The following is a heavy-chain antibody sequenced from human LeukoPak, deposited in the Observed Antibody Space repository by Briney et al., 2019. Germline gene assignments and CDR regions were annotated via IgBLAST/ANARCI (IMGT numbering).Heavy chain of an antibody. CDR2: ISAYNGNT. D-gene: IGHD4-17*01. CDR1: GYTFTDYY. J-gene: IGHJ4*02. CDR3: ARGVKTVTLNYFDY. Sequence: EGSVKVSCKASGYTFTDYYIHWVRQAPGQGLEWMGWISAYNGNTNYAQKLQGRVTMTTDTSTSTAYMELRSLRSDDTAVYYCARGVKTVTLNYFDYWGQGTLVTVSS. V-gene: IGHV1-18*04.